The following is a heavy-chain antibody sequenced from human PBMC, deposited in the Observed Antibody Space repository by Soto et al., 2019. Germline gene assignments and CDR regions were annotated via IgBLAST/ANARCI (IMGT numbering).Heavy chain of an antibody. D-gene: IGHD6-19*01. CDR1: GVTFRTYW. J-gene: IGHJ5*02. V-gene: IGHV3-74*01. CDR2: INSDGSDT. CDR3: VRGSGWYLVDP. Sequence: EVQVEESGGGLVQPGGSPRVSCAASGVTFRTYWMHWVRQAPGKGLVWVSRINSDGSDTSYADSVKGRFTISRDNAKNTVHLEMKSLRVEDTAIYYCVRGSGWYLVDPWGQGTLVTVSS.